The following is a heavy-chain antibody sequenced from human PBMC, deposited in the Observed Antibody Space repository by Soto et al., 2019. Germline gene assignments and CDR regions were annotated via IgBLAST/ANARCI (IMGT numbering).Heavy chain of an antibody. CDR2: IYSSATT. CDR3: ARDPAP. J-gene: IGHJ5*02. CDR1: GGSISTGGYY. Sequence: SETLSLTCTVSGGSISTGGYYWSWIRQHPGKGLEWIGYIYSSATTYYNPSLKSRVTISVDTSKNQFSLKLSSVTVADTAVYYCARDPAPWGQGALVTVS. V-gene: IGHV4-31*03.